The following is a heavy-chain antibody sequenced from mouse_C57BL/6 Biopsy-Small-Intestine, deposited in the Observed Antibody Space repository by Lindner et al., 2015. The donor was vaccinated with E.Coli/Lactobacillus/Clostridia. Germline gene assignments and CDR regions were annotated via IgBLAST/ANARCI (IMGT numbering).Heavy chain of an antibody. D-gene: IGHD1-1*01. CDR3: ARWLYYGSSPYWYFDV. CDR1: GYAFSSSW. Sequence: VQLQESGPELVKPGASVKISCKASGYAFSSSWMNWVKQRPGKGLEWIGRIYPGDGDTNYNGKFKGKATLTADKSSSTAYMQLSSLTSEDSAVYFCARWLYYGSSPYWYFDVWGTGTTVTVSS. J-gene: IGHJ1*03. CDR2: IYPGDGDT. V-gene: IGHV1-82*01.